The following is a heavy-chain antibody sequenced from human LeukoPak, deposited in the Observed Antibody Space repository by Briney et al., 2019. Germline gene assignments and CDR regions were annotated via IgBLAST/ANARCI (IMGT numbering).Heavy chain of an antibody. D-gene: IGHD6-19*01. Sequence: PGGSLRLSCAASGFTFSNYWMSWVRQAPGKGLEWVANIKQDRSEKYYVDSVKGRFTISRDNAKNSLYLQMNSLKTEDTAVYYCTAAPRVAGTEQGRDYWGQGTLVTVSS. V-gene: IGHV3-7*03. J-gene: IGHJ4*02. CDR1: GFTFSNYW. CDR2: IKQDRSEK. CDR3: TAAPRVAGTEQGRDY.